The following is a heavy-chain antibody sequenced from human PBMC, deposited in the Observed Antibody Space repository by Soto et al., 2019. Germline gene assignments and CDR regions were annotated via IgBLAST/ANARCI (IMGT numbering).Heavy chain of an antibody. Sequence: EVQLVESGGGLVLPGGSLRLSCAASGFTFSRYWMHWVRQAPGKGLVWVSRISSYGSDTHYADSVKGRFTISRDNAKNTLYLQMNSLRAYDTAVYYCASNYAYADGYYWYGIDVWGQGTTVTVSS. CDR3: ASNYAYADGYYWYGIDV. D-gene: IGHD3-16*01. CDR1: GFTFSRYW. J-gene: IGHJ6*02. V-gene: IGHV3-74*01. CDR2: ISSYGSDT.